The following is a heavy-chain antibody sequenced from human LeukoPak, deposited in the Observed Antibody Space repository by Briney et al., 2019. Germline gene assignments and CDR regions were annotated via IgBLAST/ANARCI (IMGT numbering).Heavy chain of an antibody. J-gene: IGHJ4*02. CDR1: GFTFSSYE. CDR3: AREILAPGKTHDY. CDR2: ISSSGTTI. V-gene: IGHV3-48*03. Sequence: GGSLRLSCAASGFTFSSYEMNWVRQAPGKGLEWVSYISSSGTTIYYADSVKGRFTISRDIAGNSLYLQMNSLRAEDTAVYYCAREILAPGKTHDYWGQGTLVTVSS.